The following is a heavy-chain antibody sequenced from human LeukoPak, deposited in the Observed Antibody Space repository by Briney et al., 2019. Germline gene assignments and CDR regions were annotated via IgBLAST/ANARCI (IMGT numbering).Heavy chain of an antibody. V-gene: IGHV4-59*01. CDR3: ARRRGDYRGKPFDY. Sequence: SETLSLTCTVSGGSISSYYWSWIRQPPGKGLEWIGYIYYSGSTNYNPSLKSRVTISVDTSKNQFSLKLSSVTAADTAVYCCARRRGDYRGKPFDYWGQGTLVTVSS. CDR2: IYYSGST. CDR1: GGSISSYY. J-gene: IGHJ4*02. D-gene: IGHD4-17*01.